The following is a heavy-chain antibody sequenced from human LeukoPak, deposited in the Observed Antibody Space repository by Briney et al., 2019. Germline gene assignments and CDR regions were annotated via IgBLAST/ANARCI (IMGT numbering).Heavy chain of an antibody. J-gene: IGHJ4*02. CDR2: MNPNSGNT. CDR1: GYTFTSYD. Sequence: ASVKVSCKASGYTFTSYDINWVRQATGQGLEWMGWMNPNSGNTGYAQKFQGRVTMTRNTSISTAYMELSSLRSEDTAVYYCTRGGIIILGVATVVDYWGQGTLVTVSS. CDR3: TRGGIIILGVATVVDY. D-gene: IGHD3/OR15-3a*01. V-gene: IGHV1-8*01.